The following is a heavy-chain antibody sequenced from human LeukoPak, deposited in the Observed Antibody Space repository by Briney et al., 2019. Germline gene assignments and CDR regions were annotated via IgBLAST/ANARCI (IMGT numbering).Heavy chain of an antibody. Sequence: SETLSLTCTGSGGSISSYYWSWLRQPPGKGQEWLGYVYYSGSTNYKPSLKRRVTISVDTSKNQFSLKLSSVTAADTAVYYCARVGYYDFWSGSVGYYFDYWGQGTLVTVSS. CDR1: GGSISSYY. CDR2: VYYSGST. CDR3: ARVGYYDFWSGSVGYYFDY. V-gene: IGHV4-59*01. J-gene: IGHJ4*02. D-gene: IGHD3-3*01.